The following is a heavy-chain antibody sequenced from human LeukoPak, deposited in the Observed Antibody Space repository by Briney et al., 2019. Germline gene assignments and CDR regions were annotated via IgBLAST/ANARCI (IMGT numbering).Heavy chain of an antibody. CDR3: AKGGKWDVTPFDY. J-gene: IGHJ4*02. V-gene: IGHV3-23*01. CDR1: GFTFTSYS. Sequence: GGSLRLSCAASGFTFTSYSMNWGRQAPGKGLEWVSTISGGGGSTYYADSVKGRFTISRDNSKNTLYLQVNSLRAEDTAVYYCAKGGKWDVTPFDYWGQGTLVTVSS. D-gene: IGHD1-26*01. CDR2: ISGGGGST.